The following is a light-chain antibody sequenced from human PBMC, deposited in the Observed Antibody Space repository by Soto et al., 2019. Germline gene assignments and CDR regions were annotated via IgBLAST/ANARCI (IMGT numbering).Light chain of an antibody. CDR3: AAWDDILKGVV. V-gene: IGLV1-44*01. CDR2: NND. J-gene: IGLJ2*01. Sequence: QSVLTRPPSASGAPGQSVTISCSGSSSNIGGNPVNWYQHLPDMAPKLLIFNNDRRPSGVPDRFSASKFGTSVSLAISGLQSEDAADYYCAAWDDILKGVVFGGGTKLTVL. CDR1: SSNIGGNP.